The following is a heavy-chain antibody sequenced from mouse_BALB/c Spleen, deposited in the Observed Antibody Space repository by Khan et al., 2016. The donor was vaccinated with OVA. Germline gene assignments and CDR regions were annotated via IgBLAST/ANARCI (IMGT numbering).Heavy chain of an antibody. Sequence: VQLQPSGPGLVKPSQSLSLTCTVTGYSITSDYAWNWIRQFPGNKLEWMGYISYSGSTSYNPSLKSRISITRDTSKNQFFLQLNSVTTEDTATYYCARDYGSSYYYFDYWCHGTTLTVAS. CDR2: ISYSGST. CDR1: GYSITSDYA. CDR3: ARDYGSSYYYFDY. V-gene: IGHV3-2*02. J-gene: IGHJ2*01. D-gene: IGHD1-1*01.